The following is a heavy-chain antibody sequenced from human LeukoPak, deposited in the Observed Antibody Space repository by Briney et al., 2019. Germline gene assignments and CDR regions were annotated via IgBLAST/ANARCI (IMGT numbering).Heavy chain of an antibody. V-gene: IGHV3-23*01. Sequence: PGGSLSLFCAASGFTFSSYAMSWVRQAPGKGLYWVSSISGSGSTTYCADSVKGRLTIYRDNSKNTLYLQMNSLTADDTAGYYCAIMDTRYGLGLVDPWGQGTLVSV. J-gene: IGHJ5*02. CDR2: ISGSGSTT. D-gene: IGHD5-18*01. CDR1: GFTFSSYA. CDR3: AIMDTRYGLGLVDP.